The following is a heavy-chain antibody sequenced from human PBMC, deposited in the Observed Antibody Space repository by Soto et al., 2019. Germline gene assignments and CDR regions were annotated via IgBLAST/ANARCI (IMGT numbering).Heavy chain of an antibody. V-gene: IGHV3-21*02. J-gene: IGHJ4*02. CDR1: GFTFNRYS. CDR3: AREADFASSGYVLDY. D-gene: IGHD3-22*01. CDR2: VTSSSSSM. Sequence: EVQLVESGGGLVKPGGSLRLSCAASGFTFNRYSMTWVRQAPGKGLEWVSSVTSSSSSMLYADSVKGRFTISRDDAKDSLFLQMNSLRPDDTAVYSCAREADFASSGYVLDYWGQGTLVTVSS.